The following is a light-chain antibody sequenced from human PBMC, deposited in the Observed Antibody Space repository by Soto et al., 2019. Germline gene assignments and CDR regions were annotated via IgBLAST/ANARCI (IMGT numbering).Light chain of an antibody. Sequence: QSALTQPPSASGSPGQSVTISCTGTSSDVGGYNYVSWYQQHPDKAHKLIIYEVSKRPSGVPDRFSGSKSGNTASLTVSGLQAEDEADYYCSSYGGYNNVIFGGGTKRTVL. CDR1: SSDVGGYNY. CDR3: SSYGGYNNVI. V-gene: IGLV2-8*01. J-gene: IGLJ2*01. CDR2: EVS.